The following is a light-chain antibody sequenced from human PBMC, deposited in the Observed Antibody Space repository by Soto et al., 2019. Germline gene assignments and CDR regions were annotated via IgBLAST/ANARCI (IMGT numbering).Light chain of an antibody. Sequence: QSVLTQPASVSGSLGQSITISCSGTSSDIGAYDSVSWYQQHPGRAPKLIIFEVNNWPSGVSSRFSGSKSGDTASLTISGLQAEDEADYYCSSYTSSSSYVFGTGTKVTVL. V-gene: IGLV2-14*01. CDR3: SSYTSSSSYV. CDR2: EVN. J-gene: IGLJ1*01. CDR1: SSDIGAYDS.